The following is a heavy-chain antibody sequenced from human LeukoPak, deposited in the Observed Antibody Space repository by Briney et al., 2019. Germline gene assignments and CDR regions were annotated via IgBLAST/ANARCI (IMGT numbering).Heavy chain of an antibody. CDR3: ASVIAVAGLFDY. J-gene: IGHJ4*02. Sequence: TGGSLRLSCAASGFTFSSYAMSWVRQAPGKGLEWVSAISGSGGSTYYADSVKGRFTISRDNSKNTLYLQMSSLRAEDTAVYYCASVIAVAGLFDYWGQGTLVTVSS. D-gene: IGHD6-19*01. CDR1: GFTFSSYA. V-gene: IGHV3-23*01. CDR2: ISGSGGST.